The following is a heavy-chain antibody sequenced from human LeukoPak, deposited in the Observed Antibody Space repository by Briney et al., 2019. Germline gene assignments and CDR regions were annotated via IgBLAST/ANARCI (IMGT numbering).Heavy chain of an antibody. Sequence: GASVKVSCKASGYTFTGYYIHWVRQAPGQGLEWMGWINPNNGGTNYAQKFQGRVTMTRDTSISTAYMELSRLRSDDTAVYYCARICSGGNCYPFDYWGQGALVTVSS. CDR3: ARICSGGNCYPFDY. V-gene: IGHV1-2*02. CDR2: INPNNGGT. J-gene: IGHJ4*02. CDR1: GYTFTGYY. D-gene: IGHD2-15*01.